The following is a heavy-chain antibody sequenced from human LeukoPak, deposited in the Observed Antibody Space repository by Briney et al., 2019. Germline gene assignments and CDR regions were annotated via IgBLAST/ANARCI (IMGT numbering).Heavy chain of an antibody. CDR1: GFTLSSHS. CDR2: IDSSSRTI. D-gene: IGHD3-16*01. J-gene: IGHJ4*02. Sequence: GGSLRLSCAASGFTLSSHSMNWVRQAPGKGLEWISFIDSSSRTIFYAESVKGRFTISRDNAKNSLFLQMNSLRAEDTAVYYCARRVPNQVITDYFDYWGQGTLVTVSS. V-gene: IGHV3-48*04. CDR3: ARRVPNQVITDYFDY.